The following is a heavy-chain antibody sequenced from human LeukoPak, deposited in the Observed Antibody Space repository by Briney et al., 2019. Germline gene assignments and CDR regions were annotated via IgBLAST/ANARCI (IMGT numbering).Heavy chain of an antibody. CDR3: ARVSVAATNSFDY. J-gene: IGHJ4*02. V-gene: IGHV4-61*02. D-gene: IGHD1-26*01. Sequence: SQTLSLTCTVSGGSIISGSYYWSWIRQPAGKGLEWIGRIYASGSANCNPSLKSRVTMSVDTSKNQFSLKLSSVPAADTAVYYCARVSVAATNSFDYWGQGTLVTVSS. CDR1: GGSIISGSYY. CDR2: IYASGSA.